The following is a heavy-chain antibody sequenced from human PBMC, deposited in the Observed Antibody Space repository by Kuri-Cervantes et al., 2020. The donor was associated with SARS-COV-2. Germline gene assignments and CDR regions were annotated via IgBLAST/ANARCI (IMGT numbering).Heavy chain of an antibody. CDR3: ASGIAAAGLPGDMDV. V-gene: IGHV1-69*13. D-gene: IGHD6-13*01. J-gene: IGHJ6*03. Sequence: SVKVSCKASGGTFSSYAISWVRQAPGQGLEWMGGIIPIFGTANYAQKFQGRVTITADESTSTAYMELSSLRSEDTAVYYCASGIAAAGLPGDMDVWGKGTTVTVSS. CDR1: GGTFSSYA. CDR2: IIPIFGTA.